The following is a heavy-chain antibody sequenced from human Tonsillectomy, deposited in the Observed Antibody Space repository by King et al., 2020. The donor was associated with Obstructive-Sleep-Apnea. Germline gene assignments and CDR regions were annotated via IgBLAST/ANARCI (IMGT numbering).Heavy chain of an antibody. CDR3: AKSSGVAAAGTYPFDY. CDR1: NFTFSSYG. V-gene: IGHV3-30*02. D-gene: IGHD6-13*01. CDR2: VRDDGGYE. Sequence: VQLVESGGGVVQPGGSLRLSCAASNFTFSSYGRHWGRQAPGKGLERVAFVRDDGGYEYYADSVKGRFTISRDNSKNTLYVQMNSLRVDDTAVYYCAKSSGVAAAGTYPFDYWGQGTLVTVSS. J-gene: IGHJ4*02.